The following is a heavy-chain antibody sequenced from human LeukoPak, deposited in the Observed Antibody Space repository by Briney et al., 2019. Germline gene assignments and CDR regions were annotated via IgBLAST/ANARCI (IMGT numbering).Heavy chain of an antibody. CDR1: GFTFSNYA. J-gene: IGHJ4*02. CDR3: AMGGSGSFTY. Sequence: GRSLRLSCAASGFTFSNYAMSWVRQAPGKGLEWVSAISGSGSSTYYADSVKGRFTISRDNSKNTVYLQMNSLRAEDTAVYYCAMGGSGSFTYWGQGTLVTVSS. D-gene: IGHD3-10*01. CDR2: ISGSGSST. V-gene: IGHV3-23*01.